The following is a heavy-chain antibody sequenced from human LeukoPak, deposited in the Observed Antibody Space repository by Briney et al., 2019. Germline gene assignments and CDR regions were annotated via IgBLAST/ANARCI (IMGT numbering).Heavy chain of an antibody. J-gene: IGHJ1*01. CDR1: GFTVTINL. CDR3: ARGGGRHGYNDPGHINY. D-gene: IGHD5-24*01. Sequence: GGSLTLSGAASGFTVTINLITWVRQSPGRGLNYLSSSYSGASTHYADSLRGRFSISRDNSKNTVCLQMNSLKAENTAVYFCARGGGRHGYNDPGHINYWGQGTLVTVS. CDR2: SYSGAST. V-gene: IGHV3-53*05.